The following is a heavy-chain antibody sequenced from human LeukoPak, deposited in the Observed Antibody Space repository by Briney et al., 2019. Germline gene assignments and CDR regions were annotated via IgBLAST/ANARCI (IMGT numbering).Heavy chain of an antibody. J-gene: IGHJ4*02. D-gene: IGHD1-14*01. CDR1: GFTFSSYE. Sequence: GGSLRLSCAASGFTFSSYEMNWVRQAPGKGLEWVSYISSSGSNIKYADSVKGRFTISRGNAKNSVYLQMNSLRAEDTAVYYCASEGPGGNRVYFDYWGQGTLVTVSS. CDR3: ASEGPGGNRVYFDY. V-gene: IGHV3-48*03. CDR2: ISSSGSNI.